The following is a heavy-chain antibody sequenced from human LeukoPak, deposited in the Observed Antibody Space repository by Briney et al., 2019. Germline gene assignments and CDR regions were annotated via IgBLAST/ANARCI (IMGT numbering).Heavy chain of an antibody. V-gene: IGHV4-4*07. J-gene: IGHJ4*02. Sequence: SETLSLTCTVSGGSISTYYWSWIRQPAGEGLEWIGRIYTTGTANYNPSLKSRVTMSVDTSKNQFSLKLSSVTAADTAVYYCARGSTIVVFDYWSQGTLVTVSS. CDR1: GGSISTYY. CDR2: IYTTGTA. D-gene: IGHD2-15*01. CDR3: ARGSTIVVFDY.